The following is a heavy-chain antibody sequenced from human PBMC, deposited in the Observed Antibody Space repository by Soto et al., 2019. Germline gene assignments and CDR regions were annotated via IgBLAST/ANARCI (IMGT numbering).Heavy chain of an antibody. Sequence: SETLSLTCTVSGGSIISYYWSWSLQPPGKGLEWIGYIYYSGSTNYNPSLKSRVTISVDTSKNQFSLKLSSVTAADTAVYYCARHGKVVVARFDYWGQGTLVTVSS. J-gene: IGHJ4*02. CDR1: GGSIISYY. CDR2: IYYSGST. V-gene: IGHV4-59*08. CDR3: ARHGKVVVARFDY. D-gene: IGHD2-15*01.